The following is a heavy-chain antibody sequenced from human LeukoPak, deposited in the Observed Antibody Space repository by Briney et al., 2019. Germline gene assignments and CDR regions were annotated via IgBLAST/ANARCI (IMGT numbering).Heavy chain of an antibody. CDR3: ARVSLVRGAPDYYFDY. CDR2: IYTSGST. V-gene: IGHV4-61*05. CDR1: SGSISSSSYY. D-gene: IGHD3-10*01. J-gene: IGHJ4*02. Sequence: SETLSLTCTVCSGSISSSSYYWGWIRQPPGKGLEWIGRIYTSGSTNYNPSLKSRVTMSVDTSKNQFSLKLSSVTAVDTAVYYCARVSLVRGAPDYYFDYWGQGTLVTVSS.